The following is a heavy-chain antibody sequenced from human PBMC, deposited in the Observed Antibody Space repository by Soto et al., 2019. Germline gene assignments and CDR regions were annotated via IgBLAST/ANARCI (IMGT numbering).Heavy chain of an antibody. CDR2: LSGSGTST. J-gene: IGHJ4*02. V-gene: IGHV3-23*01. CDR1: GFSFVNYA. D-gene: IGHD6-19*01. Sequence: SLRLSCAASGFSFVNYAMNWVRQAPGKGLEWVSGLSGSGTSTYYADSVKGRFTISRDNSRDTLFLQMNSLTADDTAVYYCAKATTNGGWFNPFDAWGQGALVTVSS. CDR3: AKATTNGGWFNPFDA.